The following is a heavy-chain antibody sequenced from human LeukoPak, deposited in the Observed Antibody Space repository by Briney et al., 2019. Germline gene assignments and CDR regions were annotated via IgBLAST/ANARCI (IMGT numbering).Heavy chain of an antibody. CDR3: AREAWSHAFDI. Sequence: SVNVSCKGSENTLSVNHFRGVRHARGQGLEWMAWINPDSGDTNYAQKFQGRVTMTRDTSISTAYMEVSSLRSDDMAVYYCAREAWSHAFDIWGQGTMVTVSS. V-gene: IGHV1-2*02. CDR1: ENTLSVNH. J-gene: IGHJ3*02. D-gene: IGHD2-15*01. CDR2: INPDSGDT.